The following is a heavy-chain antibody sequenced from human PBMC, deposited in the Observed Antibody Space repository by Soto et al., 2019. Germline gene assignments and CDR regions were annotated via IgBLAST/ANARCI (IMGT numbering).Heavy chain of an antibody. V-gene: IGHV3-43*01. Sequence: GGSLRLSCAASGFTFDDYAMHWVRQTAGKGLEWVSLISWNGGSTYYADSVKGRFTISRDNSKNSLYLQMNSLKTEDTGIYYCTTDSYSTMIVVRFDYWGHGTLVTVSS. CDR3: TTDSYSTMIVVRFDY. CDR2: ISWNGGST. CDR1: GFTFDDYA. D-gene: IGHD3-22*01. J-gene: IGHJ4*01.